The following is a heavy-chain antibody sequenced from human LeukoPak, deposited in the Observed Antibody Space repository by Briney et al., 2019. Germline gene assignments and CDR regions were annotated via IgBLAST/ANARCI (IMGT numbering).Heavy chain of an antibody. D-gene: IGHD2-15*01. CDR2: IWYDGNNK. CDR3: FSSVGSLDY. Sequence: PGGSLRLSCAASGFPFSSYAMHWVRQAPGKGLEWVAVIWYDGNNKYYADSVKGRFTISRDNSKNTFFLEMNSLRADGTAVYYCFSSVGSLDYWGQGTLVTVSS. J-gene: IGHJ4*02. V-gene: IGHV3-33*01. CDR1: GFPFSSYA.